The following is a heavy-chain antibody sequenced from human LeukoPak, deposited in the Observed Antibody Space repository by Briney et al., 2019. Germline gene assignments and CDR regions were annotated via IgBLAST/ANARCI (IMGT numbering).Heavy chain of an antibody. CDR2: ISSSGSTI. CDR1: GFTFSSYA. J-gene: IGHJ4*02. V-gene: IGHV3-48*03. D-gene: IGHD3-3*01. CDR3: ARDSTCDFWSGCXXFDY. Sequence: GGSLRLSCVVSGFTFSSYAMNWVRQAPGKGLEWVSYISSSGSTIYYADSVKGRFTISRDNAKNSVYLQMNSLRAEDTAVYYCARDSTCDFWSGCXXFDYWGPGTLVTVSS.